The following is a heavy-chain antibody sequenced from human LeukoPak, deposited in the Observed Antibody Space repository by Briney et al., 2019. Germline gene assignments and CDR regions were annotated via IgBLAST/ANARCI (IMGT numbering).Heavy chain of an antibody. CDR3: AVGVREGATAYFDY. V-gene: IGHV4-4*07. CDR2: IYTSGST. Sequence: PSETLSLTCTVSGGSISSYYWSWIRQPAGKELEWIGRIYTSGSTNYNPSLKSRVTMSVDTSKNQFSLKLSSVIAADTAVYYCAVGVREGATAYFDYWGQGTLVTVSS. CDR1: GGSISSYY. D-gene: IGHD1-26*01. J-gene: IGHJ4*02.